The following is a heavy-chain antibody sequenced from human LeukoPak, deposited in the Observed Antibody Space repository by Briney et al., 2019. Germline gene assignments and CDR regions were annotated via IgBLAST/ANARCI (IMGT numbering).Heavy chain of an antibody. CDR2: ISGSGGST. CDR3: ARQGLDLELDY. J-gene: IGHJ4*02. Sequence: GGSLRLSCAASGFTFSSYAMSWVRQAPGKGLEWVSAISGSGGSTYYADSVKGRFTISRDESKNTLYLQMNSLRAEDTAVYYCARQGLDLELDYWGQGTLVTVSS. V-gene: IGHV3-23*01. CDR1: GFTFSSYA. D-gene: IGHD1-1*01.